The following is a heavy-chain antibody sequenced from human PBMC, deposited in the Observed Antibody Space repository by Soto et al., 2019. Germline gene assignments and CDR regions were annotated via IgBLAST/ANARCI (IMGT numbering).Heavy chain of an antibody. V-gene: IGHV3-30*18. D-gene: IGHD3-9*01. Sequence: PGGSLRLSCVASGFTFSNFGMHWVRQAPGKGLEWLAGISGDGSVKFYAGSVKGRFTVSRDNSRNSVSLQMNSLRAEDTAIYYCAKYGLEIIRASVAFDVWGQGTMVTVSS. J-gene: IGHJ3*01. CDR1: GFTFSNFG. CDR3: AKYGLEIIRASVAFDV. CDR2: ISGDGSVK.